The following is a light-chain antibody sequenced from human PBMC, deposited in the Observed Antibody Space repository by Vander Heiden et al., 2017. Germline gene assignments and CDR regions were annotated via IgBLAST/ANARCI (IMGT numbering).Light chain of an antibody. Sequence: SYVLTQRPSVSVAPGTAARSTCGGNNVGSKSVHWYQQKPGQAPVLVIYYDSERPSGIPERFSGSNSGNTATLTISRVEAGDEADYYCQVWDSSSDHVVFGGGTKLTVL. J-gene: IGLJ2*01. CDR2: YDS. CDR1: NVGSKS. V-gene: IGLV3-21*04. CDR3: QVWDSSSDHVV.